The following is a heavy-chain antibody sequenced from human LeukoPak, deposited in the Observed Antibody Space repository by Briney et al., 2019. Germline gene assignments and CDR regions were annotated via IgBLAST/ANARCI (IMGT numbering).Heavy chain of an antibody. Sequence: ASVKVSCKASGYTFTGYYMHWVRQAPGQGPEWMGRINPNSGGTNYAQKFQGRVTMTRDTSISTAYMELSRLRSDDTAVYYCARGEVDVVVPAAISCDYWGQGTLVTVSS. D-gene: IGHD2-2*02. J-gene: IGHJ4*02. CDR1: GYTFTGYY. CDR3: ARGEVDVVVPAAISCDY. V-gene: IGHV1-2*06. CDR2: INPNSGGT.